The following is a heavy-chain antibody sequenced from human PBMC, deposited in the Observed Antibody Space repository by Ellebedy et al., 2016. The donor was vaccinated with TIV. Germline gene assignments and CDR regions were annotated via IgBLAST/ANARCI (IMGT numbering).Heavy chain of an antibody. V-gene: IGHV3-7*01. Sequence: GESLKISCAASGFNFRSYWMTWVRQAPGKGLEWVAKIRQEGDEIYYVESVKGRFTIYRDNAKNSLFLQMNSLRVEVTAVYYCARRASYGDYAVQVNPWFDPWGQGTLVTVSS. CDR3: ARRASYGDYAVQVNPWFDP. CDR1: GFNFRSYW. D-gene: IGHD4-17*01. CDR2: IRQEGDEI. J-gene: IGHJ5*02.